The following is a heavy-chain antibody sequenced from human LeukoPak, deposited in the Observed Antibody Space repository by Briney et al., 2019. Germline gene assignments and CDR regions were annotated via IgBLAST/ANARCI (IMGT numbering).Heavy chain of an antibody. CDR1: GYTFTSYY. V-gene: IGHV1-46*01. CDR2: INPSGGST. Sequence: ASAKVSCKASGYTFTSYYMHWVRQAPGQGLEWMGIINPSGGSTSYAQKFQGRVTMTRDMSTSTVYMELSSLRSEDTAVYYCARDLFTYGKVPAIFVYWGQGTLVTVSS. J-gene: IGHJ4*02. D-gene: IGHD2-2*01. CDR3: ARDLFTYGKVPAIFVY.